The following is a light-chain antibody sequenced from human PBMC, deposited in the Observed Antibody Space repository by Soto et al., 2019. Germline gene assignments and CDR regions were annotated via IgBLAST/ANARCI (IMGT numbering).Light chain of an antibody. J-gene: IGLJ1*01. CDR2: EGS. CDR3: CSYAGTSTFYG. CDR1: SSDVGSYNL. V-gene: IGLV2-23*01. Sequence: SVLTPPASVSGSPGQSITISCTGTSSDVGSYNLVSWYQQHPGNAPKLMIYEGSKRPSGVSNRFSGSKSGNTASLTISGLQAEDDAYYYCCSYAGTSTFYGFGTGPKFTVL.